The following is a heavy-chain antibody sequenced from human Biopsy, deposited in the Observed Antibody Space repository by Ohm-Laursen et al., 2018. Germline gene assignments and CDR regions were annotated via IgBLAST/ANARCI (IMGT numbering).Heavy chain of an antibody. CDR2: IIPILRTT. Sequence: ASVKVSCKTSTGTFDSYGVTWVRQAPGQGLDWMGRIIPILRTTTYAPKFQGRVTFTADKSSSTAYLELSSLTSEDTAMFYCAREAIGYQLPCDDWGQGTLVTVSS. CDR1: TGTFDSYG. D-gene: IGHD2-15*01. J-gene: IGHJ4*02. CDR3: AREAIGYQLPCDD. V-gene: IGHV1-69*04.